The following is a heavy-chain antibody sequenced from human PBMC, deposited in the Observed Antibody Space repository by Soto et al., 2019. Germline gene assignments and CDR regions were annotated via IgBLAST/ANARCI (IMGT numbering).Heavy chain of an antibody. D-gene: IGHD3-16*02. Sequence: QLQLQESGPGLVKPSETLSLTCTVSGGSISSSSYYWGWIRQPPGKGLEWIGSIYYSGSTYYNPSLKSRVTISVDTSKNQFPLKLSSVTAADTAVYYCASPNLFGGSYLSDGMDVWGQGTTVTVSS. CDR2: IYYSGST. J-gene: IGHJ6*02. V-gene: IGHV4-39*01. CDR1: GGSISSSSYY. CDR3: ASPNLFGGSYLSDGMDV.